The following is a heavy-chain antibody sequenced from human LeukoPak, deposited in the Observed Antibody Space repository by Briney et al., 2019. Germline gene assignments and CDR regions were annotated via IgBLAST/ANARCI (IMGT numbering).Heavy chain of an antibody. CDR3: ARYSYGSGSYKFDP. V-gene: IGHV4-59*01. Sequence: SETLSLTCNVSGASMNSYYWSWIRQPPGKGLEWIGYIYYSGSTNYNPSLKSRVTISVDTSKNQFSLKLSSVTAADTAVYYCARYSYGSGSYKFDPWGQGTLVTVSS. CDR2: IYYSGST. J-gene: IGHJ5*02. D-gene: IGHD3-10*01. CDR1: GASMNSYY.